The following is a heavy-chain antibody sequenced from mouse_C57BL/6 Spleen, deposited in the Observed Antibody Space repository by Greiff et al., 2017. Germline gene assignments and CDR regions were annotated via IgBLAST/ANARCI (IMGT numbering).Heavy chain of an antibody. CDR3: TNHITTVVGHAMDY. D-gene: IGHD1-1*01. Sequence: LVESGAELVRPGASVTLSCKASGYTFTDYEMHWVKQTPVHGLEWIGAIDPETGGTAYNQKFKGKAILTADKSSSTAYMELRSLTSEDSAVYYCTNHITTVVGHAMDYWGQGTSVTVSS. CDR2: IDPETGGT. CDR1: GYTFTDYE. V-gene: IGHV1-15*01. J-gene: IGHJ4*01.